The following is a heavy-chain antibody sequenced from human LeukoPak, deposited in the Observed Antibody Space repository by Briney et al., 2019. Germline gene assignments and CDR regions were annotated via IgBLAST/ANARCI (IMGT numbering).Heavy chain of an antibody. Sequence: SGGSLRLSCAASGFTFSSYTINWVRQAPGKGLQWVSSISGIGSYIYYADSVKGRFTVSRDNAKNSLSLQMNSLRAEDTAVYYCARDDYFDISGYYSDNAFDIWGQGTMVTVSS. CDR2: ISGIGSYI. D-gene: IGHD3-22*01. CDR3: ARDDYFDISGYYSDNAFDI. CDR1: GFTFSSYT. V-gene: IGHV3-21*01. J-gene: IGHJ3*02.